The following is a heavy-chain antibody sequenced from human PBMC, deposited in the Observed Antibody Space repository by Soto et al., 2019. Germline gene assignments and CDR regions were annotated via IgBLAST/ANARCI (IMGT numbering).Heavy chain of an antibody. J-gene: IGHJ5*02. CDR3: CTSMNR. V-gene: IGHV3-15*01. Sequence: EVQLVESGGGLVKPGGSLRLSCAASGFIFSNAWMSWVRQAPGKGLEWVGHIKNKADGETTDYAAPVKGRFTISRDVSINTVYLQMKSLTTDDRAMYYCCTSMNRWGQGTLVTVSS. CDR1: GFIFSNAW. D-gene: IGHD3-22*01. CDR2: IKNKADGETT.